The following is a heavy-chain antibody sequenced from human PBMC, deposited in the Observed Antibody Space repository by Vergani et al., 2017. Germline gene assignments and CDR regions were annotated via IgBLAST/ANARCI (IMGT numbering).Heavy chain of an antibody. Sequence: VQLVQSGAEVKKPGESLKISCKGSGYTFTNYWVGWVRQMPGKGLEWMGIILPGNSDTRYSPSFQGQVTISADKYITTAYLQWSSLKASDTAMYYCARRYCSSGICNLDYWGQGTLVTVSS. D-gene: IGHD2-15*01. CDR3: ARRYCSSGICNLDY. CDR2: ILPGNSDT. V-gene: IGHV5-51*03. J-gene: IGHJ4*02. CDR1: GYTFTNYW.